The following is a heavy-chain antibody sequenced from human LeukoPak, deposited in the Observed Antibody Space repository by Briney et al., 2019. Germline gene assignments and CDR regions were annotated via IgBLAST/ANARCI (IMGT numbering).Heavy chain of an antibody. CDR2: IYSGGDT. Sequence: GGSLRLSCAVSGFTVSSNYMSWVRQAPGKGLEWVSVIYSGGDTYYADSVKGRFTISRDNSKNTLYLQMNSLRAEDTAVYYCARGFYGGNSGYWGQGTLVTVSS. J-gene: IGHJ4*02. CDR3: ARGFYGGNSGY. D-gene: IGHD4-23*01. CDR1: GFTVSSNY. V-gene: IGHV3-53*01.